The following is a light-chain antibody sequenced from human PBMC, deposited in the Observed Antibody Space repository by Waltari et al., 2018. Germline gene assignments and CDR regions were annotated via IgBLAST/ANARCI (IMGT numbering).Light chain of an antibody. J-gene: IGLJ1*01. Sequence: QSALTQPASVSGSPGQSITIPCTGTSSDVGGYNYVSWYQQHPGKAPKVMIFDVSNRPSGVSNRFSGSKSGNTASLTISGLQAEDEADYYCISYTLSSTLYVFGTGTKVTVL. CDR1: SSDVGGYNY. CDR2: DVS. CDR3: ISYTLSSTLYV. V-gene: IGLV2-14*03.